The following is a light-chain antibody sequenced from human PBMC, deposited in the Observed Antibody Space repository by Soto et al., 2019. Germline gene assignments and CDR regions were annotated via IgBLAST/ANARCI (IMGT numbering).Light chain of an antibody. CDR3: QQRVNWTTST. CDR2: DTS. CDR1: QNVDTY. J-gene: IGKJ4*01. Sequence: EIVLTQSPATLSLSPGDLATFSCRASQNVDTYVAWHQQKPGQAPRLLIYDTSNRADGIPARFSASGSGTDFILTITSLEPEDSAVYYYQQRVNWTTSTFGRGTRLEIK. V-gene: IGKV3-11*01.